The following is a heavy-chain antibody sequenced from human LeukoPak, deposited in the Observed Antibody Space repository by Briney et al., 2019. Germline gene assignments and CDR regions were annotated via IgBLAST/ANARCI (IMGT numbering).Heavy chain of an antibody. J-gene: IGHJ5*02. D-gene: IGHD6-13*01. V-gene: IGHV3-7*03. CDR1: GLTFSSYW. Sequence: GGSLRLSCAASGLTFSSYWMSWVRQAPGKGLEWVANIKQDGSEKYYVDSVKGRFTISRDNAKNSLYLQMNSLRAEDTAVYYCTTDETGMAAAPTETNLNWFDPWGQGTLVTVSS. CDR3: TTDETGMAAAPTETNLNWFDP. CDR2: IKQDGSEK.